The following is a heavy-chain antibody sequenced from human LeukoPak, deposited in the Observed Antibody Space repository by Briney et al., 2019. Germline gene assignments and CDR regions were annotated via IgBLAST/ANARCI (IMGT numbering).Heavy chain of an antibody. V-gene: IGHV3-23*01. D-gene: IGHD2-21*02. CDR3: AKGSDCDPGWAVDY. CDR1: GFTFSSYA. J-gene: IGHJ4*02. CDR2: ISGSGGST. Sequence: PGGSLRLSCAASGFTFSSYAMSWVRQAPGKGLEWVSAISGSGGSTYYADSVKGRFTISRDNSKNTLYLQMNSLRAEDTAVYYCAKGSDCDPGWAVDYWGQGTLVTVSS.